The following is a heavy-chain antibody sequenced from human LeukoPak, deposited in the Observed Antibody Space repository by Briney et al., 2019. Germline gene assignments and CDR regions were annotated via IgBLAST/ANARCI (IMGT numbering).Heavy chain of an antibody. D-gene: IGHD3-10*01. Sequence: SETLSLTCTVSGGSISSGDYYWRWLRQPPGKGLEWIGYIYYSGSTYYNPSLKSRVTISVDTSKNQFSLKLSSVTAADTAVYYCARETSYGSGSYSAFDIWGQGTMVTVSS. CDR3: ARETSYGSGSYSAFDI. CDR2: IYYSGST. V-gene: IGHV4-30-4*01. CDR1: GGSISSGDYY. J-gene: IGHJ3*02.